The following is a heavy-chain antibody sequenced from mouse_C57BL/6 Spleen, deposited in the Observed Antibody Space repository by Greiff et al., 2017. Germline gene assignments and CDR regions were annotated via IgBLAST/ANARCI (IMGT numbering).Heavy chain of an antibody. Sequence: EVKLMESGGGLVKPGGSLKLSCAASGFTFSDYGMHWVRQAPEKGLEWVAYISSGSSTIYYADTVKGRFTISRDNAKNTLFLQMTSLRSEDTAMYYCARPCSNYYYAMDYWGQGTSVTVSS. D-gene: IGHD2-5*01. CDR2: ISSGSSTI. CDR3: ARPCSNYYYAMDY. J-gene: IGHJ4*01. CDR1: GFTFSDYG. V-gene: IGHV5-17*01.